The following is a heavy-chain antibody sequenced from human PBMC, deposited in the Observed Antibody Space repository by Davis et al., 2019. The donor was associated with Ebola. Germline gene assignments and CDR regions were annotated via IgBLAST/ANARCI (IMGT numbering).Heavy chain of an antibody. V-gene: IGHV3-23*01. D-gene: IGHD2-21*02. Sequence: GESLKISCAASGFTFSSYAMTWVRQAPGKGLEWVSAISGSGGTTYYAGSVKGRFTVSRDNSKKTLYLQMNSLRAEDTAIYYCLVVVTAGGPGTLVTVSS. CDR2: ISGSGGTT. CDR1: GFTFSSYA. J-gene: IGHJ4*02. CDR3: LVVVTA.